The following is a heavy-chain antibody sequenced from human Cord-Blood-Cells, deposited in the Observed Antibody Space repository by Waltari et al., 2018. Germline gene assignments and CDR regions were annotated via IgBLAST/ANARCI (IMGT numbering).Heavy chain of an antibody. D-gene: IGHD3-22*01. J-gene: IGHJ4*02. V-gene: IGHV1-2*04. Sequence: RSGAELKKLGASVKASCRASGYTSPGYFRHGFGQAPGQGLEWMGWINPNSGGTNYAQKFQGWVTMTRDTSISTAYMELSRLRSDDTAVYYCARESHSSGYYFDYWGQGTLVTVSS. CDR2: INPNSGGT. CDR3: ARESHSSGYYFDY. CDR1: GYTSPGYF.